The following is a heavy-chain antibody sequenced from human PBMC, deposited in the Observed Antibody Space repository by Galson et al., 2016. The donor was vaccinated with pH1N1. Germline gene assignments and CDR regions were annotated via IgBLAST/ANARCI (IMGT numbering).Heavy chain of an antibody. CDR1: GYTFTNYY. V-gene: IGHV1-46*03. J-gene: IGHJ5*02. D-gene: IGHD2-8*02. CDR2: INPSGGST. Sequence: SVKVSCKASGYTFTNYYMHWVRQAPGQGLEWMGIINPSGGSTYYPPQLKGRVTVTRDTSTSTVYMELSSLRYDDTSIYYCARVGFGSGGECYGRFDHWGQGTLVTVSS. CDR3: ARVGFGSGGECYGRFDH.